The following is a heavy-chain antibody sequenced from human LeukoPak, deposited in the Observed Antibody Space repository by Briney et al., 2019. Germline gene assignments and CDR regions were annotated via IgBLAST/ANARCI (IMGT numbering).Heavy chain of an antibody. Sequence: PSETLSLTCTVSGGSISSSSYYWGWIRQPPGKGLEWIGSIYYSGSTYYNPSLKSRVTISVDTSKNQFSLKLSSVTAADTAVYYCAREVLGIAARPSDYWGQGTLVTVSS. V-gene: IGHV4-39*02. CDR2: IYYSGST. CDR1: GGSISSSSYY. D-gene: IGHD6-6*01. CDR3: AREVLGIAARPSDY. J-gene: IGHJ4*02.